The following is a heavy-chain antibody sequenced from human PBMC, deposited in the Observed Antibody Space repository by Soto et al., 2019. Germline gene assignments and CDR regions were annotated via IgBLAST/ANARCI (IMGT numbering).Heavy chain of an antibody. D-gene: IGHD1-1*01. V-gene: IGHV3-48*02. J-gene: IGHJ5*02. Sequence: CLSPSVSASGFSLRRRGMKSVLHAPLNGLEWVSYISSSSSTIYYTDSVKGRFTISRDNAKNSLYLHMNSLRDDDTAVHYCARAELDRTIHHCGQGTQVTVSS. CDR3: ARAELDRTIHH. CDR1: GFSLRRRG. CDR2: ISSSSSTI.